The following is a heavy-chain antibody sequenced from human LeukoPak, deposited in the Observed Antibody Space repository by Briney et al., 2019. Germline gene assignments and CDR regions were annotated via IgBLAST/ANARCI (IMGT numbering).Heavy chain of an antibody. D-gene: IGHD6-6*01. CDR3: ARGGAYSSSDFDY. J-gene: IGHJ4*02. CDR1: GFSFSSHS. Sequence: GGSLRLSCATSGFSFSSHSMNWVRQAPGKGLEWVSSISSSSRYIYYADSVKGRFTISRDNAKNSVYLQMNSLRAEDTAVYYCARGGAYSSSDFDYWGQGTLVTVSS. V-gene: IGHV3-21*01. CDR2: ISSSSRYI.